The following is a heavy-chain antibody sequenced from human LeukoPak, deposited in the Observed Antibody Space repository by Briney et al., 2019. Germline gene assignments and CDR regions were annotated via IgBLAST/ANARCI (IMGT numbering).Heavy chain of an antibody. J-gene: IGHJ4*02. D-gene: IGHD1-26*01. CDR2: IYYSGST. V-gene: IGHV4-39*07. Sequence: SETLSLTCTVSGGSISSSSYYWGWIRQPPGKGLEWIGSIYYSGSTYYNPSLKSRVTISVDTSKNQFSLKLSSVTAADTAMYYCASLLLVGATPIDYWGQGTLVTVSS. CDR3: ASLLLVGATPIDY. CDR1: GGSISSSSYY.